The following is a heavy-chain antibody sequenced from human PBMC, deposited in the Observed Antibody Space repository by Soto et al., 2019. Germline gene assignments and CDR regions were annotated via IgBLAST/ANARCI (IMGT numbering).Heavy chain of an antibody. J-gene: IGHJ6*02. CDR2: LSGNGRDT. CDR3: AKEGDYYDFWSGYGLDV. D-gene: IGHD3-3*01. V-gene: IGHV3-23*01. CDR1: GFTFSTFA. Sequence: EVKLLESGGGLVQPGGSLRLSCAASGFTFSTFAMSWVRQAPGKGLEWISALSGNGRDTYYADSVRGRFTISRDNSKNTLFLQMNTLRAEDTAVYYCAKEGDYYDFWSGYGLDVWGQGTTVTVSS.